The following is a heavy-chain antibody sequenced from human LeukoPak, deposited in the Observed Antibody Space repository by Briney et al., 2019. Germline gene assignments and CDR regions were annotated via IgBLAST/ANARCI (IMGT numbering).Heavy chain of an antibody. D-gene: IGHD6-6*01. V-gene: IGHV1-2*02. J-gene: IGHJ4*02. Sequence: GASVKVSCKASGYTFTSYGISWVRQAPGQGLEWMGWINPNSGGTNYAQKFQGRVTMTRDTSISTAYMELSRLRSDDTAVYYCASIRHEYSSSSDLDYFDYWGQGTLVTVSS. CDR2: INPNSGGT. CDR1: GYTFTSYG. CDR3: ASIRHEYSSSSDLDYFDY.